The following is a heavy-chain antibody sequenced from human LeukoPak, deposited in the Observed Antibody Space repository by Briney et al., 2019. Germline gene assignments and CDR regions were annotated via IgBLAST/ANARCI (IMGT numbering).Heavy chain of an antibody. CDR2: IKSTTDGGTI. Sequence: PGGSLRLSCAGSAFTFNTAWFSWVRQAPGKGLQWLGRIKSTTDGGTIDYDAPVKDRFTISRDDSKNTLYLQINSLKTEDTAVYYCATYGSGSCLRYWGQGTLVTVSS. V-gene: IGHV3-15*01. CDR3: ATYGSGSCLRY. D-gene: IGHD6-19*01. J-gene: IGHJ4*02. CDR1: AFTFNTAW.